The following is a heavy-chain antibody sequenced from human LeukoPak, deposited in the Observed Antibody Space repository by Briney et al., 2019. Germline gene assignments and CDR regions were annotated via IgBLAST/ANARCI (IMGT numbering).Heavy chain of an antibody. J-gene: IGHJ4*02. Sequence: GGSLRLSCAASGFTFSDYYMSWIHQAPGKGLEWVSYISSSSSYTNYADSVKGRFTISRDNAKNSLYLQMNSLRAEDTAVYYCARAGGSSGWYEAFDYWGQGTLVTVSS. CDR2: ISSSSSYT. D-gene: IGHD6-19*01. V-gene: IGHV3-11*06. CDR1: GFTFSDYY. CDR3: ARAGGSSGWYEAFDY.